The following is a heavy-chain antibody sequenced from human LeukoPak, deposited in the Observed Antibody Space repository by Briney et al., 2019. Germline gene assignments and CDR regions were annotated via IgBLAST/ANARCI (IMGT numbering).Heavy chain of an antibody. CDR1: GFTLSSSY. CDR3: ARGLRNYDFWSFPRPGGPHYYYYYYMDV. Sequence: GSLRLSCAASGFTLSSSYMSWVRQAPGKGLEWIGEINHSGSTNYNPSLKSRVTISVDTSKNQFSLKLSSVTAADTAVYYCARGLRNYDFWSFPRPGGPHYYYYYYMDVWGKGTTVTVSS. J-gene: IGHJ6*03. V-gene: IGHV4-34*01. D-gene: IGHD3-3*01. CDR2: INHSGST.